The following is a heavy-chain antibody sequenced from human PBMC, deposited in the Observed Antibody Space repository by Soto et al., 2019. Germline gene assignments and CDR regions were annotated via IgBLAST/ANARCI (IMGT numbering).Heavy chain of an antibody. Sequence: PGGSLRLSCAASGFTFSNYAMNWVRQAPGKGLEWVSAISGSGGSTYYADSVKGRFTISRDNSKNTLYVQMNSLRAEDTAVYYSTVYYLPSVGAEPSSFDSWGQGTLVTVSS. CDR2: ISGSGGST. D-gene: IGHD3-10*01. CDR3: TVYYLPSVGAEPSSFDS. J-gene: IGHJ5*01. V-gene: IGHV3-23*01. CDR1: GFTFSNYA.